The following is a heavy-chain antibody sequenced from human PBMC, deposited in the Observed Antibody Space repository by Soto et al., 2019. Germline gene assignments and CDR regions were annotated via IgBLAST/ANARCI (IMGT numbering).Heavy chain of an antibody. Sequence: GGSLRLSCAASGFTFSSYAMSWVRQAPGKGLEWVSAISGSGGSTYYADSVKGRFTISRDNSKNTLYLQMNSLRAEDTAVYYCAKGPQNAIVLMVYARLDYWGQGTLVTVSS. D-gene: IGHD2-8*01. CDR2: ISGSGGST. CDR1: GFTFSSYA. V-gene: IGHV3-23*01. J-gene: IGHJ4*02. CDR3: AKGPQNAIVLMVYARLDY.